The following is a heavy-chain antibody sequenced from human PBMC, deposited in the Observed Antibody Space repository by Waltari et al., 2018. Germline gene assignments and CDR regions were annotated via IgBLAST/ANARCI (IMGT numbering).Heavy chain of an antibody. D-gene: IGHD4-17*01. CDR1: GFTFSDAW. J-gene: IGHJ4*02. Sequence: EVQLVESGGGLVKPGGSLRLSCTACGFTFSDAWMSWVRQAPGKGLEWVGRIKSNTVGGTTDFAAPVNGRFTMSRDDSKATLFLQMSSLKTEDTAVYFCATEFYGAYNFWGQGTLVTVSP. V-gene: IGHV3-15*01. CDR2: IKSNTVGGTT. CDR3: ATEFYGAYNF.